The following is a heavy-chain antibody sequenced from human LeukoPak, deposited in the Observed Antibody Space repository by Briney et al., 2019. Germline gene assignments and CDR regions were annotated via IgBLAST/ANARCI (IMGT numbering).Heavy chain of an antibody. V-gene: IGHV4-39*01. CDR3: ARPVPSRLGWFDP. J-gene: IGHJ5*02. Sequence: SETLSLTCAVYGGSFSSYYWGWIRLPPGEGLEWIGSIYYSGSTYYNPSLKSRVSISVHTSKNQFSLKLRSVTAADTAVYYCARPVPSRLGWFDPWGQGTLVTVSS. D-gene: IGHD1-1*01. CDR1: GGSFSSYY. CDR2: IYYSGST.